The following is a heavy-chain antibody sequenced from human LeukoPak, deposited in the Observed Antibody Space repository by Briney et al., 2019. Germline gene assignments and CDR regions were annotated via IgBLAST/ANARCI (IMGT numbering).Heavy chain of an antibody. J-gene: IGHJ4*02. D-gene: IGHD6-6*01. Sequence: PGGSLRLSCAASGFTFSSYWMHWVRQAPGKGLVWVSRINSDGSSTSYADSVKGRFAISRDNAKNTLYLQMNSLRAEDTAVYYCARDPSRPSRFDYWGQGTLVTVSS. CDR2: INSDGSST. V-gene: IGHV3-74*01. CDR1: GFTFSSYW. CDR3: ARDPSRPSRFDY.